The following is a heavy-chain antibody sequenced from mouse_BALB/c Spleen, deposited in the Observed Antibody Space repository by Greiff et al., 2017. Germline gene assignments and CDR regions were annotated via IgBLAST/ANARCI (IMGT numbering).Heavy chain of an antibody. CDR3: ARRHGNWEVLLAMDY. J-gene: IGHJ4*01. D-gene: IGHD2-1*01. Sequence: VQLQESGPELVKPGASVKISCKASGYTFTDYYINWVKQKPGQGLEWIGWIYPGSGNTKYNEKFKGKATLTVDTSSSTAYMQLSSLTSEDTAVYFCARRHGNWEVLLAMDYWGQGTSVTVSS. V-gene: IGHV1-84*02. CDR1: GYTFTDYY. CDR2: IYPGSGNT.